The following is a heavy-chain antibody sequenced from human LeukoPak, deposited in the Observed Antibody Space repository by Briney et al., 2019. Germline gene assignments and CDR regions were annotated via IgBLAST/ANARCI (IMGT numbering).Heavy chain of an antibody. CDR1: GGSISSYY. CDR2: IYYSGST. J-gene: IGHJ4*02. V-gene: IGHV4-59*01. Sequence: SETLSLTCTVSGGSISSYYWSWIRQPPGKGLEWIGYIYYSGSTNYNPSLKSRVTISVGTSKNRFSLKLSSVTAADTAVYYCARDASTLDGYNPFDYWGQGTLVTVSS. D-gene: IGHD5-24*01. CDR3: ARDASTLDGYNPFDY.